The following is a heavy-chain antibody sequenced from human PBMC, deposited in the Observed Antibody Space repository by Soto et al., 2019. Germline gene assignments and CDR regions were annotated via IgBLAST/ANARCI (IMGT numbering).Heavy chain of an antibody. CDR3: MKEHRYCSGGSCSIDY. CDR2: INPNTGAT. CDR1: GYTFTDSY. J-gene: IGHJ4*02. Sequence: QVKLVQSGAEVKKPGASVKVSCKASGYTFTDSYFHWVRQAPGRGFEWMGWINPNTGATYYAPHLQGRVTMTRDTSISTTYMGLTRLRSDDTAVYYCMKEHRYCSGGSCSIDYWGQGTLVTVSS. V-gene: IGHV1-2*02. D-gene: IGHD2-15*01.